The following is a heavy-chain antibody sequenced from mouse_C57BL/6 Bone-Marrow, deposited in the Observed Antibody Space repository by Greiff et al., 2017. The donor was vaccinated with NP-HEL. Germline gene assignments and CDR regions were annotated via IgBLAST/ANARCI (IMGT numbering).Heavy chain of an antibody. Sequence: VQLQQSGPELVKPGASVKISCKASGYTFTDYYMNWVKQSHGKSLEWIGDINPNNGGTSYNQKFKGKATLTVDKSSSPAYMELRSLTSEDSAVYYCARWDYYGSPYYFDYWGQGTTLTVSS. CDR2: INPNNGGT. CDR3: ARWDYYGSPYYFDY. V-gene: IGHV1-26*01. D-gene: IGHD1-1*01. J-gene: IGHJ2*01. CDR1: GYTFTDYY.